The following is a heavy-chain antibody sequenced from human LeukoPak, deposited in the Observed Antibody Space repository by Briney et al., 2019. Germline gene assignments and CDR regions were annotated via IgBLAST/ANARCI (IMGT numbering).Heavy chain of an antibody. CDR3: ARDSPRRYDY. J-gene: IGHJ4*02. V-gene: IGHV3-48*01. CDR1: GFTFSSYS. D-gene: IGHD1-14*01. CDR2: ITSGSDAI. Sequence: PGGSLRLSCAASGFTFSSYSMNWVRQAPGKGLEWVSYITSGSDAIYYADSVKGRFTISRDNAKNSLYLQMSSLRAEDTAVYYCARDSPRRYDYWGQGTLVTVSS.